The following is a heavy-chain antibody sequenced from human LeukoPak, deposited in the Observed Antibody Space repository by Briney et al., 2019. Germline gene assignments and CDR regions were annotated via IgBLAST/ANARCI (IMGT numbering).Heavy chain of an antibody. V-gene: IGHV6-1*01. CDR1: GDSVSSNSAA. CDR2: TYYRSKWYN. Sequence: SQTLSLTCAISGDSVSSNSAAWNWIRQSPSRGLEWLGRTYYRSKWYNDYAVSVKSRITINPDTSKNQFSLQLSSVTPEDTAVYYCARVKDSSGWYDPPNYYMDVWGKGTTVTVSS. D-gene: IGHD6-19*01. CDR3: ARVKDSSGWYDPPNYYMDV. J-gene: IGHJ6*03.